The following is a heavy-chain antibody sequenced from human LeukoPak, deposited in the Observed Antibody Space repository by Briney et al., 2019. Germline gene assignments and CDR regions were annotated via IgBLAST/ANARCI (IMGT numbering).Heavy chain of an antibody. CDR3: ARGYYDFWSGYKRYFDY. V-gene: IGHV4-59*01. Sequence: SETLSLTCTVSGGSISSYYWSWIRQPPGKGLEWIGYIYYSGSTSYNPSLKSRVTISVDTSKNQFSLKLSSVTAADTAVYYCARGYYDFWSGYKRYFDYWGQGTLVTVSS. CDR1: GGSISSYY. CDR2: IYYSGST. J-gene: IGHJ4*02. D-gene: IGHD3-3*01.